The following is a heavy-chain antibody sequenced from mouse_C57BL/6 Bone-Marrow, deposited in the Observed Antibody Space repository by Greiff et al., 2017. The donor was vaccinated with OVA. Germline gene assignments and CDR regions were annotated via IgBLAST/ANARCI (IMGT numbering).Heavy chain of an antibody. V-gene: IGHV5-16*01. CDR2: INYDGSST. D-gene: IGHD1-1*01. CDR1: GFTFSDYY. J-gene: IGHJ1*03. CDR3: ARDRQVFFDYYGSSYWWYFDV. Sequence: EVMLVESEGGLVQPGSSMKLSCTASGFTFSDYYMAWVRQVPEKGLEWVANINYDGSSTYYLDSLKSRFIISRDNAKNILYLQMSSLKSEDTATYYCARDRQVFFDYYGSSYWWYFDVWGTGTTVTVSS.